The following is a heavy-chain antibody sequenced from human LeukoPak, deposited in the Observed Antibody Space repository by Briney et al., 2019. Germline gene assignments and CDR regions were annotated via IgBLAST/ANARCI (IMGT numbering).Heavy chain of an antibody. Sequence: SETLSLTCAVYGGSFSGYYWSWIRQPPGKGLEWIGEINHSGSTNYNPSLKSRVTISVDTSKNQFSLKLSSVAAADTAVYYCASRRIPPHGAFDIWGQGTMVTVSS. D-gene: IGHD2-21*01. V-gene: IGHV4-34*01. CDR2: INHSGST. CDR1: GGSFSGYY. J-gene: IGHJ3*02. CDR3: ASRRIPPHGAFDI.